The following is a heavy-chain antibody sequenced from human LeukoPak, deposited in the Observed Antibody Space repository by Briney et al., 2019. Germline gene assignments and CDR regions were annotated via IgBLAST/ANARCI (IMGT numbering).Heavy chain of an antibody. D-gene: IGHD3-3*01. J-gene: IGHJ4*02. CDR1: GYTFTGYY. V-gene: IGHV1-18*04. Sequence: ASVKVSCKASGYTFTGYYMHWVRQAPGQGLEWMGWISAYNGNTNYAQKLQGRVTMTTDTSTSTAYMELRSLRSDDTAVYYCARGGPSITIFGVAIIEYWGQGTLVTVSS. CDR3: ARGGPSITIFGVAIIEY. CDR2: ISAYNGNT.